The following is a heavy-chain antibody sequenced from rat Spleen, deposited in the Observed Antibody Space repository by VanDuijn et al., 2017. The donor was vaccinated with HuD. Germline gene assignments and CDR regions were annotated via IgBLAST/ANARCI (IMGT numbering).Heavy chain of an antibody. J-gene: IGHJ4*01. Sequence: EVQLVETGGGLVQPGKSLKLSCVASGFTFSNYWMYWVRQAPGKGLEWVSSVSNDGGTTYYPDSVKGRFTISRDNAKSTLYLQMDSLRSEDTATYYCTTDRPGGVMDAWGQGASLTVSS. CDR1: GFTFSNYW. CDR2: VSNDGGTT. V-gene: IGHV5-58*01. D-gene: IGHD1-11*01. CDR3: TTDRPGGVMDA.